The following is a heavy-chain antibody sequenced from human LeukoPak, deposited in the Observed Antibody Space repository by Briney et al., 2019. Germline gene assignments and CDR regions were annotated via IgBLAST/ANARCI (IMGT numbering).Heavy chain of an antibody. V-gene: IGHV3-23*01. CDR3: AKDPTRGYCSSTSCYGGDV. CDR1: GFTFSSYA. D-gene: IGHD2-2*01. Sequence: GGSLRLSCAASGFTFSSYAMSWVRQAPGKGLEWVSAISGSGGSTYYADSVKGRLTISRDNSKNTLYLQMNSLRAEDTAVYYCAKDPTRGYCSSTSCYGGDVWGKGTTVAVSS. CDR2: ISGSGGST. J-gene: IGHJ6*04.